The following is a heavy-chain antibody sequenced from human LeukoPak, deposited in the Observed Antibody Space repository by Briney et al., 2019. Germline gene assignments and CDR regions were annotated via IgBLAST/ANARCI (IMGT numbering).Heavy chain of an antibody. J-gene: IGHJ4*02. CDR3: AKDRGYSSGWLGLDY. Sequence: GGSLRLSCAASGFTFSNYAMSWVRQAPGKGLEWVSAISGSGGSTYYADSVKGRFTISRDNSKNTLYLQMNSLRAEDTAVYYCAKDRGYSSGWLGLDYWGQGTLVTVSS. CDR2: ISGSGGST. V-gene: IGHV3-23*01. D-gene: IGHD6-19*01. CDR1: GFTFSNYA.